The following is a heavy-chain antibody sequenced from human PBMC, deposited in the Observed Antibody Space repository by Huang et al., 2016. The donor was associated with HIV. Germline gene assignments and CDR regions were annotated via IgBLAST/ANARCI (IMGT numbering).Heavy chain of an antibody. J-gene: IGHJ3*02. CDR2: IDCDDSDA. V-gene: IGHV5-51*03. CDR1: RYNFAGYW. CDR3: ARRRRGGFDI. Sequence: EVQLVQSGAEVKRPGESLKISCKGSRYNFAGYWIGWGRKMLGKGLEWMGSIDCDDSDARYRPSLQGQVTISADTSLYSSYLQWTSLRASDTAIFYCARRRRGGFDIWGQGTLVTVSS. D-gene: IGHD2-15*01.